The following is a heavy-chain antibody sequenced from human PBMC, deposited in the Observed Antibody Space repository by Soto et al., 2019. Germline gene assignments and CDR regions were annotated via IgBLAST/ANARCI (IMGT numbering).Heavy chain of an antibody. CDR1: VFFFDTYW. J-gene: IGHJ5*01. D-gene: IGHD3-10*01. CDR3: TRDWVDYYASGNHYHRF. Sequence: PVVSRILACFSSVFFFDTYWIEWVRQVPVNWLVWVARSNSDGDTSTYSDSGKGRFSISRDNTKNTLFLQMNGLRDDDTDVYYCTRDWVDYYASGNHYHRF. V-gene: IGHV3-74*01. CDR2: SNSDGDTS.